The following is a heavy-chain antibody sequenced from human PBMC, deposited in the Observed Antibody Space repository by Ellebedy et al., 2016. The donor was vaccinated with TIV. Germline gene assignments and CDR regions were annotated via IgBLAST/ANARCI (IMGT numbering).Heavy chain of an antibody. CDR1: GFTFSSYS. V-gene: IGHV3-21*01. Sequence: GGSLRLXXAASGFTFSSYSMNWVRQAPGKGLEWVSSISNSSSYIYYADSVKGRFTISRDNSKNTLYLQMNSLRAEDTAVYYCARGWHGSGSLPQYPEDYWGQGTLVTVSS. CDR2: ISNSSSYI. CDR3: ARGWHGSGSLPQYPEDY. D-gene: IGHD3-10*01. J-gene: IGHJ4*02.